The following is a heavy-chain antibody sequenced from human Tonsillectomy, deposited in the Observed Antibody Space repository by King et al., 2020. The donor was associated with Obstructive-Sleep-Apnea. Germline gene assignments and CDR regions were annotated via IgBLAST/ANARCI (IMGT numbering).Heavy chain of an antibody. CDR3: ARRGGYCSSTSCSSIYYGMDV. CDR2: IDPSDSYT. V-gene: IGHV5-10-1*01. CDR1: GYSFTSYW. J-gene: IGHJ6*02. D-gene: IGHD2-2*01. Sequence: VQLVESGAEVKKPGESLRISCKGSGYSFTSYWSSWVRQMPGKGLEWMGRIDPSDSYTNYSPSFQGHVTISADKSISTAYLQWSSLKASDTAMYYCARRGGYCSSTSCSSIYYGMDVWGQGTTVTVSS.